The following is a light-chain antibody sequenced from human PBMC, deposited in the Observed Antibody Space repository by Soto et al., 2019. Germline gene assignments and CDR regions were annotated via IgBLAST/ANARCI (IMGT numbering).Light chain of an antibody. J-gene: IGKJ3*01. CDR1: QSMSSW. Sequence: DIQMTQSPSTLSASVGDRVTITCRASQSMSSWLAWYQQKPGTAPKLLIYKASSLESGVPSRFSGSGSGTEFTLTISSLQPDDFATYYCQQYNSYIFTFGPGTKVDIK. CDR2: KAS. V-gene: IGKV1-5*03. CDR3: QQYNSYIFT.